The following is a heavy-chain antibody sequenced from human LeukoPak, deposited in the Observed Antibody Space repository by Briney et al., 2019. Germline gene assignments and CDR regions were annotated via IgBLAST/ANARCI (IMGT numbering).Heavy chain of an antibody. CDR3: ARVGGSSGASDI. CDR1: GGAFMNYV. CDR2: IIPMSGTA. D-gene: IGHD5-12*01. V-gene: IGHV1-69*06. J-gene: IGHJ3*02. Sequence: SVKVSCKVSGGAFMNYVITWVRQAPGQGFEWMGRIIPMSGTANYPQKFQGRVTIMADKSTNKVYMELRRLRSEDTAVYFCARVGGSSGASDIWGQGTMVIVSS.